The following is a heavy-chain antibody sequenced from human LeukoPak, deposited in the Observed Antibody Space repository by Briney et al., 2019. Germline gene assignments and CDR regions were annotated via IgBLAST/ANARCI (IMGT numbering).Heavy chain of an antibody. D-gene: IGHD6-19*01. CDR1: GGSISSYY. V-gene: IGHV4-59*01. CDR3: ARVPSSGWYRDAFDI. Sequence: PSETLSLTCNVSGGSISSYYWSWIRQPPGKGLEWIGYIYYSGSTNYNPSLKSRVTISVDTSKNQFSLKLSSVTAADTAVYYCARVPSSGWYRDAFDIWGQGTMVTVSS. J-gene: IGHJ3*02. CDR2: IYYSGST.